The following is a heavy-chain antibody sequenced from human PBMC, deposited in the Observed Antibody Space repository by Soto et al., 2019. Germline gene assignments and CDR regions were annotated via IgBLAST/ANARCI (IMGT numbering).Heavy chain of an antibody. J-gene: IGHJ4*02. D-gene: IGHD3-22*01. CDR3: ARDRLRGYDSSGFYS. CDR2: INAGDGDT. CDR1: GYTFTNFA. Sequence: ASVKVSCKASGYTFTNFAMHWVRQAPGQRLEWMGWINAGDGDTKYSQKFEDRVTITTATSTNTVFLELRSLKSDDTAIYYCARDRLRGYDSSGFYSWGQGTMVTVSS. V-gene: IGHV1-3*01.